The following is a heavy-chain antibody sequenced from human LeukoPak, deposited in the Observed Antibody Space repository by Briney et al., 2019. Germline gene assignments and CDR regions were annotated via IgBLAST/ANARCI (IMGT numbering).Heavy chain of an antibody. CDR2: IYIDGST. V-gene: IGHV3-53*01. Sequence: GGSLRLSCAASGFTVSTNYMSWVHQAPGKGLEWVSVIYIDGSTYYADSVKGRFTISRDNAKNSLYLQMNSLRAEDTAVYYCARDMGGRGDGYNSFDYWGQGTLVTVSS. CDR1: GFTVSTNY. J-gene: IGHJ4*02. D-gene: IGHD5-24*01. CDR3: ARDMGGRGDGYNSFDY.